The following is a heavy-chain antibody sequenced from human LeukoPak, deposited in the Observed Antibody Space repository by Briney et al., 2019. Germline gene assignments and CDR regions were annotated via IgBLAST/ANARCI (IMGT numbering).Heavy chain of an antibody. CDR2: ISSSSSYI. D-gene: IGHD6-6*01. J-gene: IGHJ4*02. CDR3: AKDPPLEYSSSPDY. Sequence: GALRLSFGASGFTFRSYSMNWVRQAPGEGLEWGSSISSSSSYIYYADSVKGRFTISRDNSKNTLYLQMNSLRAEDTAVYYCAKDPPLEYSSSPDYWGQGTLVTVSS. CDR1: GFTFRSYS. V-gene: IGHV3-21*04.